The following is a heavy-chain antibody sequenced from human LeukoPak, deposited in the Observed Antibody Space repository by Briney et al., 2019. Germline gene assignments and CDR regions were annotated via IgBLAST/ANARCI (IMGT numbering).Heavy chain of an antibody. V-gene: IGHV1-2*02. CDR3: ARDAYYYYYMDV. CDR2: INPNSGGT. CDR1: GYTFTGYY. J-gene: IGHJ6*03. Sequence: GASVKVSCKASGYTFTGYYMHWVRQAPGQGLEWMGWINPNSGGTNYAQKVQGRVTMTRDTSISTAYMELSRLRSDDTAVYYCARDAYYYYYMDVWGKGTTVTVSS.